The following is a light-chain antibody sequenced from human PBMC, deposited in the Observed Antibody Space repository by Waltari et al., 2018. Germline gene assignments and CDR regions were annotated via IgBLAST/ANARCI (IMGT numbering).Light chain of an antibody. CDR3: QQYGTSPFT. J-gene: IGKJ3*01. Sequence: EIVLTQSPGTLSLSPGEGASLSCRASLHVVNSNLAWYQQKPGQAPRLLSYGGSMRASGTPDRFSGSGSGTGFTLTITRLEPEDFAVYYCQQYGTSPFTFGPGTTVD. V-gene: IGKV3-20*01. CDR2: GGS. CDR1: LHVVNSN.